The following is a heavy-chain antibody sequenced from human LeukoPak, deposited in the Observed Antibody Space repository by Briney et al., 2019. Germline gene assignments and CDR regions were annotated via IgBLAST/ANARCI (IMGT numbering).Heavy chain of an antibody. D-gene: IGHD3-22*01. CDR3: ARVGYYESSGYYEY. J-gene: IGHJ4*02. Sequence: ASVTVSCKASGYTLTDYYMHWVRQAPGQGLEWMGRINPNSGGTNYAQKFQGRVTMTRDTSISTVYMELSRLRSDDTAVYYCARVGYYESSGYYEYWGQGTLVTVSS. CDR2: INPNSGGT. CDR1: GYTLTDYY. V-gene: IGHV1-2*06.